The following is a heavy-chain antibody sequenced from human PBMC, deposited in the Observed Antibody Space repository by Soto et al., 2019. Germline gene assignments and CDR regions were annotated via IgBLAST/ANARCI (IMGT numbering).Heavy chain of an antibody. CDR1: GYPFTSYY. Sequence: AAVKVSCKASGYPFTSYYMHWVRQAPGQGLEWMGIINPSGGSTSYAQKFQGRVTMTRDTSTSTLYMELSSLRPEDTAVYYCARALSGGYDAFDIWGQGKMVPSPQ. V-gene: IGHV1-46*01. J-gene: IGHJ3*02. CDR3: ARALSGGYDAFDI. D-gene: IGHD3-22*01. CDR2: INPSGGST.